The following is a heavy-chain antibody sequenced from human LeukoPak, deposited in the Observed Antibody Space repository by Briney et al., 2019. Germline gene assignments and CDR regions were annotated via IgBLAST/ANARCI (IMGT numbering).Heavy chain of an antibody. V-gene: IGHV3-30*18. Sequence: PGGSLRLSCAASGXTFSSYGMHWVRQAPGKGLEWVVVLSYDGSNKYYADSVKGRFTISRDNSTNTLYLQMNSLRAEDTAVYYCAKDAQLVAGTYFDYWGQGTLVTVSS. CDR2: LSYDGSNK. CDR3: AKDAQLVAGTYFDY. D-gene: IGHD6-19*01. CDR1: GXTFSSYG. J-gene: IGHJ4*02.